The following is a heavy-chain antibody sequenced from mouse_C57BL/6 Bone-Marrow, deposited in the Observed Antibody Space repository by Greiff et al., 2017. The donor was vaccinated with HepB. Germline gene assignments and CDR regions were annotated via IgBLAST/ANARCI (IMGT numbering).Heavy chain of an antibody. CDR2: IWSGGST. CDR3: ARDGWLLRDYYAMDY. V-gene: IGHV2-2*01. D-gene: IGHD2-3*01. CDR1: GFSLTSYG. Sequence: VMLVESGPGLVQPSQSLSITCTVSGFSLTSYGVHWVRQSPGKGLEWLGVIWSGGSTDYNAAFISRLSISKNNSKSQVFFKMNSLQADDTAIYYCARDGWLLRDYYAMDYWGQGTSVTVSS. J-gene: IGHJ4*01.